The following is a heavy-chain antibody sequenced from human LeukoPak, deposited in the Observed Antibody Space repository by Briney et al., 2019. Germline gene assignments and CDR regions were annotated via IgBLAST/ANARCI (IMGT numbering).Heavy chain of an antibody. Sequence: SETLSLTCTGSGGSISSSSYHWCGIRQPPGKRLEWIGSIYYSGSTYYNPSLKSRVTISVDTSKNQFSLKLSSVTAADTAVYYCARVRGGYYFDYWGQGTLVTVSS. CDR1: GGSISSSSYH. CDR2: IYYSGST. J-gene: IGHJ4*02. CDR3: ARVRGGYYFDY. V-gene: IGHV4-39*07. D-gene: IGHD3-16*01.